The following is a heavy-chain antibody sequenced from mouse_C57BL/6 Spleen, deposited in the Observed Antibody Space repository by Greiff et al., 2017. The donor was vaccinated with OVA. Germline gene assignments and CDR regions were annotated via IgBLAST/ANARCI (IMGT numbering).Heavy chain of an antibody. CDR2: IDPETGGT. CDR1: GYTFTDYE. Sequence: QVHVKQSGAELVRPGASVTLSCKASGYTFTDYEMHWVKQTPVHGLEWIGAIDPETGGTAYNQKFKGKAILTADKSSSTAYMELRSLTSEDSAVYYCTRYGLGPFDYWGQGTTLTVSS. J-gene: IGHJ2*01. V-gene: IGHV1-15*01. D-gene: IGHD4-1*01. CDR3: TRYGLGPFDY.